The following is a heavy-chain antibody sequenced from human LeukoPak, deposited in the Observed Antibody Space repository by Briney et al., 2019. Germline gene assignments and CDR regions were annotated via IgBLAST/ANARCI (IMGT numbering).Heavy chain of an antibody. CDR1: GGTFSSYA. J-gene: IGHJ4*02. CDR2: IIPIFGTA. CDR3: ARDQGHCSSTSCRAPFDY. V-gene: IGHV1-69*06. Sequence: SVKVSCKASGGTFSSYAISWVRQAPGQGLEWMGGIIPIFGTANYAQKFQGRVTITADKSTSTAYMELSSLRSEDTAVYYCARDQGHCSSTSCRAPFDYWGQGTLVTVSS. D-gene: IGHD2-2*01.